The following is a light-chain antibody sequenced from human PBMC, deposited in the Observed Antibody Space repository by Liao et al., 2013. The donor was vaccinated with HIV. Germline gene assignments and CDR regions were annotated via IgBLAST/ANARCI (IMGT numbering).Light chain of an antibody. CDR1: SIGSKS. J-gene: IGLJ3*02. CDR2: YDY. Sequence: SYELTQPPSVSVAPGKTATISCGGDSIGSKSVHWYQQKPGQAPLLVIYYDYDRPSGIPERFSGSSSGTTVTLTISGVQAEDEADYYCQSADSSGTCPVFGGGTKLTVL. V-gene: IGLV3-25*03. CDR3: QSADSSGTCPV.